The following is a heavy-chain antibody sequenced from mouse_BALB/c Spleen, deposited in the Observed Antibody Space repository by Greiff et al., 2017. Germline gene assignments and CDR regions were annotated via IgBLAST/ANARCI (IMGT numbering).Heavy chain of an antibody. CDR3: ARGYDYDGFAY. Sequence: QVQLQQSGPELLKPGASVRISCKASGYTFTSYYIHWVKQRPGQGLEWIGWIYPGNVNTKYNEKFKGKATLTADKSSSTAYMQLSSLTSEDSAVYFCARGYDYDGFAYWGQGTLVTVSA. V-gene: IGHV1S56*01. CDR2: IYPGNVNT. J-gene: IGHJ3*01. CDR1: GYTFTSYY. D-gene: IGHD2-4*01.